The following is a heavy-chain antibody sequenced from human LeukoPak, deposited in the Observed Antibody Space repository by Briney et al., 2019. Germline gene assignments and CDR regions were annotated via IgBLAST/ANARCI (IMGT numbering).Heavy chain of an antibody. V-gene: IGHV1-69*13. J-gene: IGHJ4*02. CDR3: ARDRGTGTTLVY. CDR1: GGTFISYA. Sequence: ASVKVPCKASGGTFISYAISWVRQAPGQGLEWMGGIIPIFGTANYAQKFQGRVTITADESTSTAYMELSSLGSEDTAVYYCARDRGTGTTLVYWGQGTLVTVSS. D-gene: IGHD1-7*01. CDR2: IIPIFGTA.